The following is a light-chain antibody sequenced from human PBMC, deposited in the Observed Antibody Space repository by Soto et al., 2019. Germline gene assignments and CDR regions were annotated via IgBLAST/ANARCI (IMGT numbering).Light chain of an antibody. J-gene: IGLJ1*01. Sequence: QSALTQPASLSGSPGQSITISCTGTSSDIGAYDYVSWFQQHPGKAPKLLIYSNNQRPSGVPDRFSGSKSGSSASLAISGLRSEDEADYYCAAWDDSLSGSYVFGTGTQLTVL. V-gene: IGLV1-47*02. CDR2: SNN. CDR1: SSDIGAYDY. CDR3: AAWDDSLSGSYV.